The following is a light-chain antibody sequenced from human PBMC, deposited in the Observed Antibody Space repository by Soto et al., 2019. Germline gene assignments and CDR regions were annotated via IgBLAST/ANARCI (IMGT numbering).Light chain of an antibody. CDR2: DAS. CDR1: QSVPRN. V-gene: IGKV3-11*01. CDR3: QQYGSSSIT. J-gene: IGKJ5*01. Sequence: IMLKQSPASLSLSPGERATLSCRASQSVPRNLAWYQQRPGQAPRLLIYDASSRATGIPDRFSGSGSGTDFILTISSLQPEDFAVYYCQQYGSSSITFGQGTRLEIK.